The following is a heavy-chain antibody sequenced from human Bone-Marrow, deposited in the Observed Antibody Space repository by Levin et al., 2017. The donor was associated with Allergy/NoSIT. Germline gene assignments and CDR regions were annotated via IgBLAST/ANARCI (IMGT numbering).Heavy chain of an antibody. CDR2: ISFDGRDD. CDR3: GGAGVDP. CDR1: GFTFRSSP. Sequence: GGSLRLSCAASGFTFRSSPMHWVRQAPGKGLEWVAAISFDGRDDYYAESVKGRFTISRDNSKNTVSLQMISLRRADTGVYYCGGAGVDPWGQGSLVTVSS. J-gene: IGHJ5*02. V-gene: IGHV3-30*04.